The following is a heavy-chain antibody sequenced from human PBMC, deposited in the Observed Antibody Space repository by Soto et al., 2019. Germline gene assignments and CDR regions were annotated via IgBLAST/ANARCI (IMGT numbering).Heavy chain of an antibody. D-gene: IGHD3-22*01. CDR2: IYYSGST. CDR1: GGSISSGGYY. V-gene: IGHV4-31*03. CDR3: ARDSSGYYHFDS. J-gene: IGHJ4*02. Sequence: QVQLQESGPGLVKPSQTLSLTCTVSGGSISSGGYYCNWIRQHPGKGLEWIEYIYYSGSTYYNPSLKGRVTISVDTSKNQFSLKLTSVTAADTAVYYCARDSSGYYHFDSWGQGTLVTVSS.